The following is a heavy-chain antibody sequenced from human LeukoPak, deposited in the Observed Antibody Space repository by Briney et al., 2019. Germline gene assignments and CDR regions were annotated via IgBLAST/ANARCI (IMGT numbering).Heavy chain of an antibody. J-gene: IGHJ6*03. Sequence: GESLKISCKGSGYSFTSYWIGWVRQMPGKGLEWMGIIYPGDSDTRYSPSFQGQVTISADKSISTAYLQWSSLKASDTAMYYCARRTASGYSYGYYYYYMDVWGKGTTVTVSS. D-gene: IGHD5-18*01. CDR3: ARRTASGYSYGYYYYYMDV. V-gene: IGHV5-51*01. CDR2: IYPGDSDT. CDR1: GYSFTSYW.